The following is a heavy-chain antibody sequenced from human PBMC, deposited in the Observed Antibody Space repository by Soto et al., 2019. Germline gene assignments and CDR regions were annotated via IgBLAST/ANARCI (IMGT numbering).Heavy chain of an antibody. V-gene: IGHV1-18*01. D-gene: IGHD3-9*01. CDR3: ARTFNYDILSGYYPYYFDY. Sequence: QVQLVQSGAEVKKPGASVKVSGKPSGYTFTSYGITWVRQAPGQGLEWMGWIRAYNGNTNYAQKLKGRDTMTTDTSTSTAYMELRSLRSDDTAVYYCARTFNYDILSGYYPYYFDYWGQGTLVTVSS. CDR2: IRAYNGNT. CDR1: GYTFTSYG. J-gene: IGHJ4*02.